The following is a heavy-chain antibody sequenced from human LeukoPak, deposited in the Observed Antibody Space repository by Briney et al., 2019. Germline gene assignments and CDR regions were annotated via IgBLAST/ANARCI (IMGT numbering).Heavy chain of an antibody. CDR2: INHSGST. CDR3: ARDRYYYDSSGSQFDY. D-gene: IGHD3-22*01. J-gene: IGHJ4*02. CDR1: GGSFSGYY. V-gene: IGHV4-34*01. Sequence: SETLSLTCAVYGGSFSGYYWSWIRQPPGKGLEWIGEINHSGSTNYNPSLKSRVTISVDTSKNQFSLKLSSVTAADTAVYYCARDRYYYDSSGSQFDYWGQGTLVTVSS.